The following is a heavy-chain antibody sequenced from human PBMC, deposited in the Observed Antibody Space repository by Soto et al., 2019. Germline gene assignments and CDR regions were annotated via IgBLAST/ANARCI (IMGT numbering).Heavy chain of an antibody. CDR2: IIPIPGTA. Sequence: GASVKVSCKASGGTFSSYAISWVRQAPGQGLEWMGGIIPIPGTANYAQKFQGRVTITADESTSTAYMELSSLRSEDTAVYYCARSQGSSTSLEIYYYYYYGMDVWCQGTMVTVSS. J-gene: IGHJ6*02. D-gene: IGHD2-2*01. CDR3: ARSQGSSTSLEIYYYYYYGMDV. CDR1: GGTFSSYA. V-gene: IGHV1-69*13.